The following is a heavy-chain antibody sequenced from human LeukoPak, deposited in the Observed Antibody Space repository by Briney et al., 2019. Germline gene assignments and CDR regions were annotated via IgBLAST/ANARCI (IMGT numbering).Heavy chain of an antibody. CDR3: ALLAVASDFDY. V-gene: IGHV3-48*03. J-gene: IGHJ4*02. CDR1: GFPFSIYE. Sequence: GGSLRLSCAVSGFPFSIYEMNWVREARGKGLEWVSNIGSSGTTIYYADSVKGRFSISRDNAKSSLYLQMNSLRVADTAVYYCALLAVASDFDYSGEGDLVTASP. CDR2: IGSSGTTI. D-gene: IGHD6-19*01.